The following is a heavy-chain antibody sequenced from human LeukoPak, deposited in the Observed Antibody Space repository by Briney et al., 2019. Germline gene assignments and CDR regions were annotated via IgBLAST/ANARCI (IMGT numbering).Heavy chain of an antibody. CDR3: ARRRYYDFWSGYYKAAFDI. CDR2: IYPGDSDT. CDR1: GYSFTSYW. Sequence: GESLKVSCKGSGYSFTSYWIGWVRQMPGKGLEWMGIIYPGDSDTRYGPSFQGQVTISADKSISTAYLQWSSLKASDTAMYYCARRRYYDFWSGYYKAAFDIWGQGTMVTVSS. V-gene: IGHV5-51*01. D-gene: IGHD3-3*01. J-gene: IGHJ3*02.